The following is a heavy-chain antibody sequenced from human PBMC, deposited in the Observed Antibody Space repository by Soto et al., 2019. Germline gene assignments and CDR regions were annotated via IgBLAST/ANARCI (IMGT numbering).Heavy chain of an antibody. D-gene: IGHD3-16*01. Sequence: GGSLRLSCTGSGFSFSAYNINWVRQAPGKGLEWVSSISVGSTHIYQPDSMKGRFTISRDNAKNSVYLQINSLRDEDTAVYYCARSPEVGVRGGYWGQGTMVTVYS. J-gene: IGHJ4*02. V-gene: IGHV3-21*01. CDR3: ARSPEVGVRGGY. CDR2: ISVGSTHI. CDR1: GFSFSAYN.